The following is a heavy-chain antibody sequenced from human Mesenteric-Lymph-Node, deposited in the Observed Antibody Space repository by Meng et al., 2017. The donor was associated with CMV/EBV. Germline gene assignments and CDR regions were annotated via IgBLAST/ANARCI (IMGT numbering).Heavy chain of an antibody. CDR3: AKDSKLGYCSTTSCPSNDY. V-gene: IGHV3-23*01. D-gene: IGHD2-2*01. CDR2: ISGSGGST. J-gene: IGHJ4*01. Sequence: GGSLRLSCAASGFTFSSYAMSWVRQAPGKGLEWVSAISGSGGSTYYADSVKGRFTISRDNSKNTLYLQMNSLRAEDTAVYYCAKDSKLGYCSTTSCPSNDYWGQGTLVTVSS. CDR1: GFTFSSYA.